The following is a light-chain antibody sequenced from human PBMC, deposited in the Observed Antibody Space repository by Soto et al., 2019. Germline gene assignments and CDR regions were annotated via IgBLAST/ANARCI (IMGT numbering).Light chain of an antibody. CDR2: GAS. CDR3: QQYGSSPAT. J-gene: IGKJ2*01. CDR1: QSVTSNY. Sequence: EIVLTQSPGTLSLSPGERGTLSCRASQSVTSNYLAWYQQKPGQAPGLLIYGASSRATGIPDRFSGSGSGTGFPLTMSSLEREDFPVYYCQQYGSSPATFGQGTKREIK. V-gene: IGKV3-20*01.